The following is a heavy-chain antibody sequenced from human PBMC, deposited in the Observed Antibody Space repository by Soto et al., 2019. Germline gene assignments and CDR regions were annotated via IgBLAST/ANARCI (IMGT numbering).Heavy chain of an antibody. Sequence: TLSLTCTVSGDSITIYYYNWIRQPPGKGLEWLTLIYWNDNTHYSPSLKSRLTFIKDNSKNQVVLTMTNMDPVDTATYYCAHSSGSGSYSTLFDYWGRGTLVTVSS. D-gene: IGHD3-10*01. V-gene: IGHV2-5*01. J-gene: IGHJ4*02. CDR3: AHSSGSGSYSTLFDY. CDR1: GDSITIYY. CDR2: IYWNDNT.